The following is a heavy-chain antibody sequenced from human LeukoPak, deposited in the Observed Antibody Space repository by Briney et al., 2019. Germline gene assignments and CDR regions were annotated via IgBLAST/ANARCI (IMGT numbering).Heavy chain of an antibody. CDR2: ISSSSSYI. J-gene: IGHJ4*02. D-gene: IGHD6-25*01. CDR3: ARGRARAAPSFDY. CDR1: GFTFSSYS. Sequence: PGGSLRLSCAASGFTFSSYSMNWVRQAPGKGLEWVSSISSSSSYIYYADSVKGRFTISRDNAKNSLYLQVNSLAADDTAVYYCARGRARAAPSFDYWGQGTLVTVSS. V-gene: IGHV3-21*04.